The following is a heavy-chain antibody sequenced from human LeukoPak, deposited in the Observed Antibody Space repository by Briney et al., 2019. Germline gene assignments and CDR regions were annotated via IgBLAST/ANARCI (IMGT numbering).Heavy chain of an antibody. CDR2: IIPIFGTA. CDR1: GYTFTGYY. D-gene: IGHD2-15*01. V-gene: IGHV1-69*13. Sequence: SVKVSCKASGYTFTGYYMHWVRQAPGQGLEWMGGIIPIFGTANYAQKFQGRVTITADESTSTAYMELSSLRSEDTAVYYCARDHGYCSGGSCSSDYWGQGTLVTVSS. J-gene: IGHJ4*02. CDR3: ARDHGYCSGGSCSSDY.